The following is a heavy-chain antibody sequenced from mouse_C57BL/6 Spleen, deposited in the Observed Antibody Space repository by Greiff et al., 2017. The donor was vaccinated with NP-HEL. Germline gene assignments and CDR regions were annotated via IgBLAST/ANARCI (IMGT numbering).Heavy chain of an antibody. CDR1: GFSLSTFGMG. D-gene: IGHD2-12*01. CDR3: ARRGSGYSDWYFDV. CDR2: IWWDDDK. Sequence: QVTLKESGPGILQPSQTLSLTCSFSGFSLSTFGMGVGWIRQPSGKGLEWLAHIWWDDDKYYNPALKSRLTLSKDTSKNQVFLKIANVDTADTATYYCARRGSGYSDWYFDVWGTGTTVTVSS. V-gene: IGHV8-8*01. J-gene: IGHJ1*03.